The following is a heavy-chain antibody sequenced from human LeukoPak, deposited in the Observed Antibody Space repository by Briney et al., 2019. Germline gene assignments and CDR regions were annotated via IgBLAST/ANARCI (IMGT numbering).Heavy chain of an antibody. V-gene: IGHV4-38-2*02. CDR2: VNQGGST. Sequence: PSETLSLTCRVSGSSISGDYFWGWVRQPPGKGLEWIGSVNQGGSTYYYWSLKSRVTMSVDTSKNQLSLKLTSVTAADTAVYFCARVIGATSMDCWGQGILVTVSS. J-gene: IGHJ4*02. CDR1: GSSISGDYF. D-gene: IGHD2-15*01. CDR3: ARVIGATSMDC.